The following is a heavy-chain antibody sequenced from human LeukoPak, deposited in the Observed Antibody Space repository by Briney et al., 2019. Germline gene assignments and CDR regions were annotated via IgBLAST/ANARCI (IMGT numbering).Heavy chain of an antibody. V-gene: IGHV4-39*07. CDR3: ARRIVVVRHYDY. CDR1: GGSITSRSDY. Sequence: PSETLSLTCTVSGGSITSRSDYWSWIRQPPGKGLEWIGEINHSGSTNYNPSLKSRVTISVDTSKNQFSLKLSSVTAADTAVYYCARRIVVVRHYDYWGQGTLVTVSS. D-gene: IGHD3-22*01. CDR2: INHSGST. J-gene: IGHJ4*02.